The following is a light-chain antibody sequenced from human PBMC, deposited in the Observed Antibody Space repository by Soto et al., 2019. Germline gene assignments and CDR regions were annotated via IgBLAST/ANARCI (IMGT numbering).Light chain of an antibody. Sequence: QSVLTQPPSVSAAPGQKVTISCSGSSSNIGNQYVSWYQHLPGTAPKLLIYENNKRPSGIPDRFSGSKSGTSATLGITGLQTGDEADYYCGTWDSSLSAWVFGGGTKLTVL. J-gene: IGLJ3*02. CDR2: ENN. CDR1: SSNIGNQY. CDR3: GTWDSSLSAWV. V-gene: IGLV1-51*02.